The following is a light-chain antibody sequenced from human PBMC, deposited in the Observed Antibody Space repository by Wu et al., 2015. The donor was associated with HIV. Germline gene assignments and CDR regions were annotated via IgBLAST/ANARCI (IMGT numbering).Light chain of an antibody. CDR2: KAS. CDR1: QSISSW. V-gene: IGKV1-5*03. Sequence: DIQMTQSPSTLSASVGDRVTITCRASQSISSWLAWYQQKPGKAPKLLIYKASSLESGVPSRFGGSGSGTEFTLTISSLQPADFATYYCQQYYSYSYSFGQGTKLEIK. CDR3: QQYYSYSYS. J-gene: IGKJ2*03.